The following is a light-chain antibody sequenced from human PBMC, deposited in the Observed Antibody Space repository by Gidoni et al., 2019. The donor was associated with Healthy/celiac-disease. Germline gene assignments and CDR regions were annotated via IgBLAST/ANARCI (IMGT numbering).Light chain of an antibody. Sequence: DIVVTQAPATLSVSPGERATLACRASQSGSSNLAWHQQKPGQAPSLLIYGASTRATGIQARFSGSGSGKEFTLPISSLQSEDFAVSYCQQYNTWPRTFAKGTKVELK. J-gene: IGKJ1*01. V-gene: IGKV3D-15*01. CDR1: QSGSSN. CDR3: QQYNTWPRT. CDR2: GAS.